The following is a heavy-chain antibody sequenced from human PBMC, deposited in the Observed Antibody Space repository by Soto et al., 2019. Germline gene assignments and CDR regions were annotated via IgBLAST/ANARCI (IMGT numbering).Heavy chain of an antibody. CDR1: VFTGSSYA. J-gene: IGHJ6*02. CDR3: ARGTPSYGMDV. D-gene: IGHD1-1*01. V-gene: IGHV3-33*01. CDR2: IWHDGSNE. Sequence: GSLRLSCAASVFTGSSYAMQWVRQAPGKGLEWVAVIWHDGSNEFYADSVKGRFTISRDNSKNTLYLQMNSLRAEDTAVYYCARGTPSYGMDVWGQGTTVTVSS.